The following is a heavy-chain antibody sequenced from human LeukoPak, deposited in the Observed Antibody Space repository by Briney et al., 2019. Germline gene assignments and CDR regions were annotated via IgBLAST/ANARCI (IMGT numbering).Heavy chain of an antibody. V-gene: IGHV3-74*01. CDR1: GFTFSSHW. Sequence: PGGSLRLFCAASGFTFSSHWMHWARQAPGKGLVWVSRINGDETSTAYADSVKGRFTISRDNAKNTLYLQMNSLRADDTAVYYCVRARTTVLNLFDYWGQGTLVTVSS. D-gene: IGHD4-17*01. J-gene: IGHJ4*02. CDR3: VRARTTVLNLFDY. CDR2: INGDETST.